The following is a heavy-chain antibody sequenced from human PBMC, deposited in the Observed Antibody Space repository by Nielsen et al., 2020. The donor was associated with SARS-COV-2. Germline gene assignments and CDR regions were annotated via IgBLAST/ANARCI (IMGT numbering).Heavy chain of an antibody. D-gene: IGHD6-13*01. CDR1: GFTFSNYA. V-gene: IGHV3-30*04. CDR3: ARSPFHRSSWYGMDV. CDR2: ISYDGSMK. Sequence: GESLKISCAVSGFTFSNYAIHWVRQAPGKGLEWVAVISYDGSMKYYADSVKGRFTISRDNSKNTLYLQMNSLRAEDTAVYYCARSPFHRSSWYGMDVWGQGTTVTVSS. J-gene: IGHJ6*02.